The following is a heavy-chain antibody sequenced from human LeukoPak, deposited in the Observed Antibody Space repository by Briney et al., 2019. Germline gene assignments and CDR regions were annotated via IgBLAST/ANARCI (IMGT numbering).Heavy chain of an antibody. CDR1: GFTFSSYS. Sequence: GGSLRLSCAASGFTFSSYSMNGVRQAPGKGLEWFSYIIIIISTIYYADSVKGRFTISRDNAKNSLYLQMNSLRAEDTAVYYCARKMTTVTSGYYYYYGMDVWGQGTTVTVSS. J-gene: IGHJ6*02. CDR2: IIIIISTI. V-gene: IGHV3-48*01. D-gene: IGHD4-17*01. CDR3: ARKMTTVTSGYYYYYGMDV.